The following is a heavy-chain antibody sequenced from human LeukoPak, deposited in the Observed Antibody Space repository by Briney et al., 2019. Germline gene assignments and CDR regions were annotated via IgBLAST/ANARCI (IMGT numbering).Heavy chain of an antibody. CDR3: ARVSYYGSGSYYNGFDY. J-gene: IGHJ4*02. Sequence: GASVKVSCKASGYTFTSYYMHWVRQAPGQGLEWMGWINPNSGGTNYAQKFQGRVTMTRDTSISTAYMELSRLRSDDTAVYYCARVSYYGSGSYYNGFDYWGQGTLVTVSS. CDR2: INPNSGGT. D-gene: IGHD3-10*01. V-gene: IGHV1-2*02. CDR1: GYTFTSYY.